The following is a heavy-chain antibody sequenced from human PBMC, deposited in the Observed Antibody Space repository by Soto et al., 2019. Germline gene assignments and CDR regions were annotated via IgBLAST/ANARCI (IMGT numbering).Heavy chain of an antibody. CDR1: GFTFSSYG. V-gene: IGHV3-33*01. Sequence: GGSLRLSCAASGFTFSSYGMHWVRQAPGKGLEWVAVIWYDGSNKYYADSVKGRFTISRDNSKNTLYLQMNSLRAEDTALYYCVRVLDYDSSGYYGIGYWGQGTLVTVSS. J-gene: IGHJ4*02. CDR2: IWYDGSNK. D-gene: IGHD3-22*01. CDR3: VRVLDYDSSGYYGIGY.